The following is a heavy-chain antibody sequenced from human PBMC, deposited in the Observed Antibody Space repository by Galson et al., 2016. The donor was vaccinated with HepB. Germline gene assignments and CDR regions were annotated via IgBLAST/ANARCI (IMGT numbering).Heavy chain of an antibody. CDR3: ARGPDLQIVWYFDL. V-gene: IGHV1-69*10. Sequence: SVKVSCKASGGAFTNHVVTWLRQAPGQGLEWMGGIIPTLDLLKSAQRFRDRVTITADKSTNTVYLELRRLTSDDTAIYYWARGPDLQIVWYFDLWGRGTLVTVSS. J-gene: IGHJ2*01. D-gene: IGHD1-14*01. CDR1: GGAFTNHV. CDR2: IIPTLDLL.